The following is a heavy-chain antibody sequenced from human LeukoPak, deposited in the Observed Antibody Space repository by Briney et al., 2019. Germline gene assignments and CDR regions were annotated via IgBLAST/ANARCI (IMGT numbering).Heavy chain of an antibody. CDR3: ARGFCTSGRCSKYDY. Sequence: PGGALRLSCAASGFTLSSYALSWVRQAPGKGLGGGGKIKQDGSQRYYVDSVTGRFTISRDNAKNSLYLQMNSLRADDTAVYYCARGFCTSGRCSKYDYWGQGTLVTVSS. CDR1: GFTLSSYA. J-gene: IGHJ4*02. D-gene: IGHD2-15*01. CDR2: IKQDGSQR. V-gene: IGHV3-7*01.